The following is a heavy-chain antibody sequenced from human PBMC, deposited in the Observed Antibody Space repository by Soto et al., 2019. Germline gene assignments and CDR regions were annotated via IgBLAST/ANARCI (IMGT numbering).Heavy chain of an antibody. V-gene: IGHV3-23*01. Sequence: VGALGLSCSASGFTFSSYAMSWVRQAPGKGLEWVSAIIGSGGSTYYADSVKGRFTISRDNSKNTLYLQMNSLRAEDTAVYYCAKDHYDSSGYYYVFWFDPWGQGTLVTVSS. CDR2: IIGSGGST. CDR3: AKDHYDSSGYYYVFWFDP. J-gene: IGHJ5*02. CDR1: GFTFSSYA. D-gene: IGHD3-22*01.